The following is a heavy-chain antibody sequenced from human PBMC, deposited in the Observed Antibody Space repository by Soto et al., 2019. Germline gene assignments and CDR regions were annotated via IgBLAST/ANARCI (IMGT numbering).Heavy chain of an antibody. CDR2: AYHNGLT. J-gene: IGHJ4*02. D-gene: IGHD6-19*01. CDR1: GDSVTSNVW. Sequence: PSETLSLTCADSGDSVTSNVWWSWVRQPTGKGLEWIGEAYHNGLTDYNPSLKSRVTMPADTSKNEFSLKLTSLTAADTAIYYCARDAAVPGESDRFDYWGQGTLVTVSS. V-gene: IGHV4-4*02. CDR3: ARDAAVPGESDRFDY.